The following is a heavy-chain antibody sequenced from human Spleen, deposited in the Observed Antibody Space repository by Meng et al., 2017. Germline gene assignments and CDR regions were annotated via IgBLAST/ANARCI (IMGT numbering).Heavy chain of an antibody. V-gene: IGHV4-4*02. CDR1: GGSISSSNW. J-gene: IGHJ4*02. CDR3: ARGPTTMAHDFDY. CDR2: IYHSGST. Sequence: QSQLDASGPGLVGPSGILSLTCAVSGGSISSSNWWSWVRQPPWKGLEWIGEIYHSGSTNYNPSLKSRVTISVDKSKNQFSLRLDSVTAADTAVYFCARGPTTMAHDFDYWGQGTLVTVSS. D-gene: IGHD4-11*01.